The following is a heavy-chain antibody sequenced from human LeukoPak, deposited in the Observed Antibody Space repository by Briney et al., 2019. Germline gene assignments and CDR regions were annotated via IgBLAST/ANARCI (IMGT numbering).Heavy chain of an antibody. CDR3: ARGDSSTWYEY. V-gene: IGHV5-51*01. CDR1: GYTFTNYW. CDR2: IYPGDSET. J-gene: IGHJ4*02. D-gene: IGHD6-13*01. Sequence: GASLMISCKGSGYTFTNYWIGWVRPMPGKGLEWMGIIYPGDSETRYSPSFQGQVTMSADKSISTAYLQWTSLKASDTAIYYCARGDSSTWYEYWGQGTLVTVSS.